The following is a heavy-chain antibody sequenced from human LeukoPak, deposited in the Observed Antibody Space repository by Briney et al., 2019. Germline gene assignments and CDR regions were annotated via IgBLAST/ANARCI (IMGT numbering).Heavy chain of an antibody. J-gene: IGHJ4*02. CDR3: ARQKGSGWYEVDY. D-gene: IGHD6-19*01. CDR1: GGSISSYY. Sequence: SETLSLTCTVSGGSISSYYWSWIRQPPGKGLEWIGYIYYSGSTNYNPSLKSRVTISVDTSKNQFSLKLSSVTAADTAVYYCARQKGSGWYEVDYWGQGTLVTVSS. CDR2: IYYSGST. V-gene: IGHV4-59*08.